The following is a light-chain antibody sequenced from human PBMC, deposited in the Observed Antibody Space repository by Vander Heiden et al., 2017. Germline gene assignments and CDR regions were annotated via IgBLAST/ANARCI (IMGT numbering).Light chain of an antibody. V-gene: IGKV1-39*01. Sequence: DIQMTQSPSSLSASLGDRVTITCRASQSIRSFLNWYQQKPGKAPKLLIYGASSLHSGVPSRFSGSGSGTDFTLTISSLQPEDFASYYCQQSYSTPHTFGPGTKVDI. J-gene: IGKJ3*01. CDR3: QQSYSTPHT. CDR1: QSIRSF. CDR2: GAS.